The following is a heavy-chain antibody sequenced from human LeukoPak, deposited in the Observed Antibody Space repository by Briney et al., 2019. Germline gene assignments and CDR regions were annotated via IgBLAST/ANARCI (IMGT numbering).Heavy chain of an antibody. V-gene: IGHV3-33*01. CDR2: IWYDGNNK. J-gene: IGHJ4*02. CDR1: GFTFIGCG. Sequence: PGGSLSLTCVASGFTFIGCGIHWVRQAPGKGLEWVAVIWYDGNNKYYADSVKGRFTISRDNSKNTLYLEMNSLRAEDTAVYYCATDSRGGPESSGYSGNWGQGTLVTVSS. CDR3: ATDSRGGPESSGYSGN. D-gene: IGHD3-22*01.